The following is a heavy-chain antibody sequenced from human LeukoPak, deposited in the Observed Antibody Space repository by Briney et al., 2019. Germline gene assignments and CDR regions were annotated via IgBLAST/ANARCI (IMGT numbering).Heavy chain of an antibody. Sequence: ASVKVSCKASGYTFTSYDINWVRQATGQGVEWMGWMNPNSGNTGYAQKFQSRVTMTRNTSISTAYMELSSLRSEDTAVYYCARGIRITIFGVGAEGYWGQGTLVTVSS. V-gene: IGHV1-8*01. J-gene: IGHJ4*02. CDR2: MNPNSGNT. CDR1: GYTFTSYD. D-gene: IGHD3-3*01. CDR3: ARGIRITIFGVGAEGY.